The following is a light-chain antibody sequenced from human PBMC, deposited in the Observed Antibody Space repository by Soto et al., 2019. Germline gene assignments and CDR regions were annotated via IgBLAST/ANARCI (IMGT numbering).Light chain of an antibody. CDR1: QSFSSY. CDR2: DAS. V-gene: IGKV3-11*01. J-gene: IGKJ4*01. CDR3: QQRRNWPLT. Sequence: EIVLTQSPATLSLSPGERATLSCRASQSFSSYLAWYQQKPGQAPRLLIYDASNMAPGIPARFSGSGSGTDFTLTISSLEPGDFEVYYCQQRRNWPLTVGGGTKVEI.